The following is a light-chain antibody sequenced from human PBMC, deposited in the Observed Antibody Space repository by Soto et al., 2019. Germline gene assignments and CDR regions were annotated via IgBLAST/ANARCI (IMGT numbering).Light chain of an antibody. V-gene: IGLV1-44*01. Sequence: QSVLTQPPSASGTPGPRVTLSCSGSSSNLGSNTVNWYQQLPGPAAKLLIYSNNQRPSGVPDRFSDSKSGTSASLAISWLQSEDEADYYCAAWYDRLNGVVFGGGTKLTVL. CDR2: SNN. CDR1: SSNLGSNT. J-gene: IGLJ2*01. CDR3: AAWYDRLNGVV.